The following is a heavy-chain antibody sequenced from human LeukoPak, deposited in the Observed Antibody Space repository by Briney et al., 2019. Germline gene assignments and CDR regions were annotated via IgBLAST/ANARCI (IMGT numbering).Heavy chain of an antibody. D-gene: IGHD1-14*01. CDR2: ISSEGDTT. V-gene: IGHV3-74*01. J-gene: IGHJ4*02. CDR3: ARVFTVTRPYYFDY. CDR1: GFTFSSYW. Sequence: GGSLRLSCAASGFTFSSYWMHWVRQAPGKGLVWVSRISSEGDTTSYADSVKGRFTVSRDNAKNTLYLQMNSLRAEDTAVYYCARVFTVTRPYYFDYWGQGTLVTVSS.